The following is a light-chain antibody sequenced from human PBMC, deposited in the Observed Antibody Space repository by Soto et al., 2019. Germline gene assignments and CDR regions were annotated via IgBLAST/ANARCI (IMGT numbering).Light chain of an antibody. CDR1: SSDIGYYDY. V-gene: IGLV2-8*01. Sequence: QSVLTQPASVSGSPGQSITISCTGTSSDIGYYDYVSWYQHHSGKAPKLIIYEVDNRPSGVPDRFSGSKSGNTASLTVSGLQAEDEADYYCSSYAGSSNVFGTGTKSPS. CDR3: SSYAGSSNV. CDR2: EVD. J-gene: IGLJ1*01.